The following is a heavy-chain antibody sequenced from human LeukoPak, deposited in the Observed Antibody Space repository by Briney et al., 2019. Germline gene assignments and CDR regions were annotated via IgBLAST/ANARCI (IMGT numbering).Heavy chain of an antibody. V-gene: IGHV4-30-4*01. CDR2: NYYSGST. CDR3: ASRFGELLPDY. D-gene: IGHD3-10*01. Sequence: SETLSLTCTVSGGSISSGDYYWSWIRQPPGKGLEWIGYNYYSGSTYYNPSLKSRVTISVDTSKNQFSLKLSSVTAADTAVYYCASRFGELLPDYWGQGTLVTVSS. CDR1: GGSISSGDYY. J-gene: IGHJ4*02.